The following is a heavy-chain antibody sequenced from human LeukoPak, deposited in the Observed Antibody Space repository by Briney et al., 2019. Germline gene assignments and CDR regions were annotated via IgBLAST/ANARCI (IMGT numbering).Heavy chain of an antibody. V-gene: IGHV1-18*01. D-gene: IGHD3-10*01. CDR3: AVVYGSGSTRRRWFDP. J-gene: IGHJ5*02. Sequence: ASVKVSCKASGYTFTSYGISWVRRAPGQGLEWMGWISAYNGNTNYAQKLQGRVTMTTDTSTSTAYMELRSLRSDDTAVYYCAVVYGSGSTRRRWFDPWGQGTLVTVSS. CDR2: ISAYNGNT. CDR1: GYTFTSYG.